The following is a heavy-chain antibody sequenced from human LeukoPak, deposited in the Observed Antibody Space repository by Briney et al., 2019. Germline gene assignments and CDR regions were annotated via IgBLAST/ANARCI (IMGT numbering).Heavy chain of an antibody. V-gene: IGHV3-23*01. D-gene: IGHD3-3*01. J-gene: IGHJ3*02. CDR2: ISGRGGST. Sequence: GGSLRLSCAASGFTFSSYAMSWVRQAPGKGLEWVSAISGRGGSTYYADSVKGRFTISRDNSKNTLYLQMNSLRAEDTAVYYCAKGLRFLEWPRDAFDIWGQGTMVTVSS. CDR1: GFTFSSYA. CDR3: AKGLRFLEWPRDAFDI.